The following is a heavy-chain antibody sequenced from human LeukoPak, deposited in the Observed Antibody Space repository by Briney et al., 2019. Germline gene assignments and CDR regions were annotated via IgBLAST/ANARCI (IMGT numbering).Heavy chain of an antibody. J-gene: IGHJ4*02. Sequence: GGSLTLSCAASGFTFSSYSMNWVRQAPGKGLEWVSSISSSSYIYYADSVKDRFTISRDNAKNSLYLQMNSLRAEDTAVYYCASKASSGWYLETWGQGTLVTVSS. CDR1: GFTFSSYS. CDR3: ASKASSGWYLET. V-gene: IGHV3-21*01. D-gene: IGHD6-19*01. CDR2: ISSSSYI.